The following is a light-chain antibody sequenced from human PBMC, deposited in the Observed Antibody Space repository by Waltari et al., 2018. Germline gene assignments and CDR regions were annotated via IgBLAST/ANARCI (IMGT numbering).Light chain of an antibody. Sequence: QSAPTQPPSVSGSPGQSVTISCTGTSSDVGGYNYVSWYQQHPGKAPKLMIYGVSNRASGFSDRFSGSKSGNTASLTISGLQAEDEADYYCCSYTTSSTWVFGGGTRLTVL. CDR1: SSDVGGYNY. CDR2: GVS. J-gene: IGLJ2*01. V-gene: IGLV2-14*03. CDR3: CSYTTSSTWV.